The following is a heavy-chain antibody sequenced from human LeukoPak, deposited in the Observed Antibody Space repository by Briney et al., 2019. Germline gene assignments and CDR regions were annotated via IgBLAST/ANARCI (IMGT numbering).Heavy chain of an antibody. Sequence: GESLQISCKGSGYSFTSYWIGWVRQMPRKGLEWMGIISPGDSDARYSPSFQGQVTISADTSISTAYLQWSSLKASDTAMYYCASSMGIQLWPYWGQGTLVTVSS. J-gene: IGHJ4*02. CDR1: GYSFTSYW. CDR2: ISPGDSDA. D-gene: IGHD5-18*01. V-gene: IGHV5-51*01. CDR3: ASSMGIQLWPY.